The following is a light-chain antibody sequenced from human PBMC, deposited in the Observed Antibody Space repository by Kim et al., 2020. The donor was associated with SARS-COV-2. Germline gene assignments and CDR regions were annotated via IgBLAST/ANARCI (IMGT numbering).Light chain of an antibody. V-gene: IGLV4-69*02. CDR1: SGHSSYG. CDR2: INSDGSH. Sequence: SVKLACTRSSGHSSYGIAWHQQQPEKGPRCLMKINSDGSHNKGDGIPGRFSGSSSGAERYLTISSLQSEDEAEYYCQTWGANMGIFGGGTQLTVL. CDR3: QTWGANMGI. J-gene: IGLJ2*01.